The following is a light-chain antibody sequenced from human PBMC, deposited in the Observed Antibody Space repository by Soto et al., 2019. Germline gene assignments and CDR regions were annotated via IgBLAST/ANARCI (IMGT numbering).Light chain of an antibody. J-gene: IGLJ2*01. CDR3: QTYDSGLVGLV. CDR1: KSNIGAGYD. V-gene: IGLV1-40*01. CDR2: TKS. Sequence: QAVVTQPPSVSGAPGQRITLACTGSKSNIGAGYDVHWYRQVPGAAPKALLTTKSHRPSGIPDRFSASKSGTSASLAITGIQPEDEAEYYCQTYDSGLVGLVFGTVTKLTVL.